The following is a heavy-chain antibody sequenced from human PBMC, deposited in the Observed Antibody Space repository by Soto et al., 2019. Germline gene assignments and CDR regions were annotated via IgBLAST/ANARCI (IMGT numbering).Heavy chain of an antibody. CDR1: LFKFRSCP. J-gene: IGHJ6*02. CDR2: IWYDGSNT. CDR3: ARSVVGAIPYYYGMDV. Sequence: SLILSHAAALFKFRSCPMHCVRQAPGKGLEWVGFIWYDGSNTFYAESVKGRFTTSRDNSKNTVYLQINALRAEDTAVYYCARSVVGAIPYYYGMDVWGQGT. D-gene: IGHD3-22*01. V-gene: IGHV3-33*01.